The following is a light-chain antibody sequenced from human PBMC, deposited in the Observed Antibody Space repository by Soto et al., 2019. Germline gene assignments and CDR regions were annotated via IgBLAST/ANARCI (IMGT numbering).Light chain of an antibody. J-gene: IGKJ1*01. CDR3: QQYNSPPWT. CDR2: KAS. CDR1: QSISSW. Sequence: DIQMTQSPSTLSASVGDRVTITCRASQSISSWLAWYQQKPGKAPKLLIYKASSLESGVPSRFSGSGSVTEFTLTISSLQPDDFATYYCQQYNSPPWTFGQGTKVEIK. V-gene: IGKV1-5*03.